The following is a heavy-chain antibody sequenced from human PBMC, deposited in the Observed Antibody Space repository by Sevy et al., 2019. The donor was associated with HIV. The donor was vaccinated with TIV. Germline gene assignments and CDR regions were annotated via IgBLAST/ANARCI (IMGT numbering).Heavy chain of an antibody. D-gene: IGHD3-16*02. CDR2: IKQDGTDK. V-gene: IGHV3-7*01. CDR1: GFTFATYW. Sequence: GGSLRLSCAASGFTFATYWMTWVRQAPGKGLEWVAYIKQDGTDKYCVGSVKGRFTISRDNAKNSLYLHMSGLRAEDTAVYYCARALADWGSFHYSSWGRGTLVTVSS. J-gene: IGHJ4*02. CDR3: ARALADWGSFHYSS.